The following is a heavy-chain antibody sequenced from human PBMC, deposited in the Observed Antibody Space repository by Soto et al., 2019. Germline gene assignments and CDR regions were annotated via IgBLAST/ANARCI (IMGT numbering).Heavy chain of an antibody. D-gene: IGHD2-8*01. CDR3: TTEYPGYCTNRVCYNGWFDP. CDR2: IKSKTDGGTT. V-gene: IGHV3-15*07. CDR1: GFTFSNAW. Sequence: EVQLVESGGGLVKPGGSLRLSCAASGFTFSNAWMNWVRQAPGKGLEWVGRIKSKTDGGTTDYAAHVKGRFTISRDDSKNTLYLQMNSLKTEDTAVYYCTTEYPGYCTNRVCYNGWFDPWGQGTLVTVSS. J-gene: IGHJ5*02.